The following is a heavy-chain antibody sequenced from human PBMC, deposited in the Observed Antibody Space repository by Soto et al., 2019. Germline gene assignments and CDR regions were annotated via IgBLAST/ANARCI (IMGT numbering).Heavy chain of an antibody. CDR3: ARGFPTGGYHNGNWFDP. V-gene: IGHV4-34*01. D-gene: IGHD1-26*01. CDR1: GGSFSGYD. J-gene: IGHJ5*02. Sequence: PSETLSLTCAVYGGSFSGYDWTWIRQPPGTGLEWIGEIYHSGSSNYNPSLKSRVTISVDTSKNQFSLRLSSVTAADTAVFYCARGFPTGGYHNGNWFDPWGQGTLVTVSS. CDR2: IYHSGSS.